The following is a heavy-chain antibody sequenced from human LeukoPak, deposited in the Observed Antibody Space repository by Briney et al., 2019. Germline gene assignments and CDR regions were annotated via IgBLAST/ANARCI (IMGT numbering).Heavy chain of an antibody. CDR3: ARGRGMIRPTGRFDP. V-gene: IGHV3-21*01. Sequence: GGSLRLSRAASGFTFSSYEMNWVRQAPGEGLEWVSSISSSSSYIYYADSVKGRFTISRDNAKNSLYLQMNSLRAEDTAVYYCARGRGMIRPTGRFDPWGQGTLVTVSS. CDR1: GFTFSSYE. CDR2: ISSSSSYI. J-gene: IGHJ5*02. D-gene: IGHD3-22*01.